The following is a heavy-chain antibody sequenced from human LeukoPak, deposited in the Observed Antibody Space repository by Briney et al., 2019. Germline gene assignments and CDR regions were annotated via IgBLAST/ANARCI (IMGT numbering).Heavy chain of an antibody. D-gene: IGHD4-23*01. CDR3: ARDGDTVLTRGYYYYMDV. J-gene: IGHJ6*03. CDR2: ISSSGSTI. V-gene: IGHV3-48*03. CDR1: GFTFSSYE. Sequence: PGGSLRLSYAASGFTFSSYEMNWVRQAPGKGLEWVSYISSSGSTIYYADSVKGRFTISRDNAKNSLYLQMNSLRAEDTALYYCARDGDTVLTRGYYYYMDVWGKGTTVTVSS.